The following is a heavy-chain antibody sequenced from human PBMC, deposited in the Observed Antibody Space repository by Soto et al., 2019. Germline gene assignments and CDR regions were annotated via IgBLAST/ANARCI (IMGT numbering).Heavy chain of an antibody. Sequence: QITLQESGPTLVKPTQTLTLTCTFSGFSLSNSGVAVGWIRQPPGKALEWLALIYWDEDKHYSPSLKSRLTITTDTSKNQLVLTMTNMDPVDTATYYCAHTHYGSGSYIFDIWGQGTMVTVSS. D-gene: IGHD3-10*01. V-gene: IGHV2-5*02. CDR3: AHTHYGSGSYIFDI. CDR2: IYWDEDK. J-gene: IGHJ3*02. CDR1: GFSLSNSGVA.